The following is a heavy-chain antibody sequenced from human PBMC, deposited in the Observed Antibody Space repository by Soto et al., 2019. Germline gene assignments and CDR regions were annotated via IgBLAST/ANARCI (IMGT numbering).Heavy chain of an antibody. CDR3: ARHASLVRGRDWFDP. V-gene: IGHV4-39*01. D-gene: IGHD3-10*01. Sequence: SETLSLTCTVSGGSISSSSYYWGWIRQPPGKGLEWIGSIYYSGSTYYNPSLKSRVTISVDTSKNQFSLKLSSVTTADTAVYYCARHASLVRGRDWFDPWGQGTLVTVSS. CDR1: GGSISSSSYY. J-gene: IGHJ5*02. CDR2: IYYSGST.